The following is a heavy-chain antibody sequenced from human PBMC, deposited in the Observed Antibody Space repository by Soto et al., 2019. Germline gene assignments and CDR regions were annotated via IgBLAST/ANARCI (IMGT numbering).Heavy chain of an antibody. J-gene: IGHJ4*02. CDR3: ARLGRGYGSGSYRD. D-gene: IGHD3-10*01. Sequence: QVQLQQWGAGLLKPSETLSLTCAVYGGSFSGYYWSWIRQPPGKGLEWIGEINHSGSTNYNPSLKSRVTISVDTSKNQFSLKLSSVTAADTAVYYCARLGRGYGSGSYRDWGQGTLVTVSS. V-gene: IGHV4-34*01. CDR2: INHSGST. CDR1: GGSFSGYY.